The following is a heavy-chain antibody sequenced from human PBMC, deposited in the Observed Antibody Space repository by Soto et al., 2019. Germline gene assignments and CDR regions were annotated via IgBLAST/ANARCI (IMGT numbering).Heavy chain of an antibody. CDR2: TYYRSKWYN. D-gene: IGHD3-22*01. V-gene: IGHV6-1*01. J-gene: IGHJ4*02. CDR3: AREGHYYDSSGYYLYFDY. CDR1: GDSVSSNSAA. Sequence: PSQTLSLTCAISGDSVSSNSAAWNWIRQSPSRGLEWLGRTYYRSKWYNDYAVSVKSRITINPDTSKNQFSLQLNSVTPEDTAVYYCAREGHYYDSSGYYLYFDYWGQGTLVTVSS.